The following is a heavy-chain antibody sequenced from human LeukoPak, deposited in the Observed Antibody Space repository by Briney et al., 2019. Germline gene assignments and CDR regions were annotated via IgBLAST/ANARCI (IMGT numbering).Heavy chain of an antibody. CDR1: GFTFSSYA. Sequence: PGGSLRLSCAASGFTFSSYAISWVRQAPGQGLEWMGGIIPIFGTANYAQKFQGRVTITADESTSTAYMELSSLRSEDTAVYYCAGAGERQWEPYFDYWGQGTLVTVSS. CDR3: AGAGERQWEPYFDY. V-gene: IGHV1-69*01. CDR2: IIPIFGTA. J-gene: IGHJ4*02. D-gene: IGHD1-26*01.